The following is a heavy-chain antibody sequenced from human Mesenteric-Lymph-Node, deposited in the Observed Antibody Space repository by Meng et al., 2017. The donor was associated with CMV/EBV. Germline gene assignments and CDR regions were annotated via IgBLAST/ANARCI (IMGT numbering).Heavy chain of an antibody. CDR3: ARELLPRSGWFDP. J-gene: IGHJ5*02. CDR1: GVSFSGYY. Sequence: AVSGVSFSGYYWSCILQPPGKRLEWIGEIHHSVSTNYIPSLKSRVTISVDTSKNQFSLKLSSVTAADTAVYYCARELLPRSGWFDPWGQGTLVTVSS. D-gene: IGHD2-15*01. CDR2: IHHSVST. V-gene: IGHV4-34*01.